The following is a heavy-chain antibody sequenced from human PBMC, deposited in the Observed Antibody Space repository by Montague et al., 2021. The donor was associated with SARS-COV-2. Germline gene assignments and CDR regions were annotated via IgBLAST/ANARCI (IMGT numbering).Heavy chain of an antibody. CDR3: ARDLDVSGGVDV. J-gene: IGHJ6*02. Sequence: SLRLSCAASGFTFNSYWMSWVRQAPGKGLEWVSVIYSGGSTFYADSVKGRFTISRHNSKNTLYLQMNSLRAEDTAVYYCARDLDVSGGVDVRGQGTTVTVSS. V-gene: IGHV3-53*04. CDR1: GFTFNSYW. D-gene: IGHD3/OR15-3a*01. CDR2: IYSGGST.